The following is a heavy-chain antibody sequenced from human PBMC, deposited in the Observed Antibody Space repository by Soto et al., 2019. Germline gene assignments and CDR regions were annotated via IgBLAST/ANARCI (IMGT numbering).Heavy chain of an antibody. CDR1: GFTFSSYS. Sequence: EVQLVESGGGFVQPGGSLRLSCAASGFTFSSYSMNWVRQAPGKGLEWVSYISSSSSTIYYADSVKGRFTISRDNAKNSLYLQMNSLRDEDTAVYYCARPEYSSSSYGMDVWGQGTTVTVSS. D-gene: IGHD6-6*01. J-gene: IGHJ6*02. CDR2: ISSSSSTI. V-gene: IGHV3-48*02. CDR3: ARPEYSSSSYGMDV.